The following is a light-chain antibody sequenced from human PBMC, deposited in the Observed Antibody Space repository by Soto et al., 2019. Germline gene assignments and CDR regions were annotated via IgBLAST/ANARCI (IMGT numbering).Light chain of an antibody. Sequence: DVEMAQSKSSLSVSVGDRVTITCRASQTIRNYLNWYQQKPGKAPKLLIYSASSFQSGVPSRFSGSGSGTDFTLTICSLQPEDFTTYYCQQTYSAARTFAQGTKVDIK. J-gene: IGKJ1*01. V-gene: IGKV1-39*01. CDR2: SAS. CDR3: QQTYSAART. CDR1: QTIRNY.